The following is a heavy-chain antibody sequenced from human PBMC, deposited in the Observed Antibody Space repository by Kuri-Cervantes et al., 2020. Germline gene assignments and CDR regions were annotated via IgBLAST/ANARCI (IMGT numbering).Heavy chain of an antibody. D-gene: IGHD5-12*01. CDR1: GYTFTSYD. J-gene: IGHJ3*02. V-gene: IGHV1-69*13. CDR2: IIPIIGKA. Sequence: SVKVSCKASGYTFTSYDISWVRQAPGQGLEWMGGIIPIIGKANYAQKFQGRVTITADESTSTAYMELSSLRSEDTAVYYCARGLATRGWGAFDIWGQGTMVTVSS. CDR3: ARGLATRGWGAFDI.